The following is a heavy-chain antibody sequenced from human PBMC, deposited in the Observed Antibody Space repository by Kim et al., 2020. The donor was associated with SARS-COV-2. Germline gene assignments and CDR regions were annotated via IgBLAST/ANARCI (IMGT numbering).Heavy chain of an antibody. CDR1: GYTFTSYG. V-gene: IGHV1-18*04. Sequence: ASVKVSCKASGYTFTSYGISWVRQAPGQGLEWMGWISAYNGNTNYAQKLQGRVTMTTDTSTSTAYMALRSLRSDDTAVYYCARDLGLYYYGSGSYWDYWGQGTLVTVSS. J-gene: IGHJ4*02. D-gene: IGHD3-10*01. CDR2: ISAYNGNT. CDR3: ARDLGLYYYGSGSYWDY.